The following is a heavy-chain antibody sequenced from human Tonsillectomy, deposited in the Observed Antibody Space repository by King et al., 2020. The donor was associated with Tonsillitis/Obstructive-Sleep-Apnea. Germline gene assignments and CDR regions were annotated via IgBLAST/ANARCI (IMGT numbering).Heavy chain of an antibody. CDR1: GYTFSGYY. J-gene: IGHJ6*03. Sequence: QLVQSGAEVKKPGASVKVSCKASGYTFSGYYMHWVRQAPGQGLEWMGRINPNSGGTNYAQKLQGRVTMTRDTSISTAYMELSRLRSDDTAVYYCASDFEWLRRDHYYYCYMDVWGKGTTVTVSS. CDR3: ASDFEWLRRDHYYYCYMDV. D-gene: IGHD5-12*01. V-gene: IGHV1-2*06. CDR2: INPNSGGT.